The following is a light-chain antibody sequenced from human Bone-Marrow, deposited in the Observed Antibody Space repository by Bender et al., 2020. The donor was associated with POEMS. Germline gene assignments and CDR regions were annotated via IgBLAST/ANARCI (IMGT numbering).Light chain of an antibody. Sequence: QSALTQPASVSGSPGQSITITCTGTSSDVGGYNYVSWYQQHPDTVPKLIISDVINRPSGVSDRFSGSKSGNTASLTISGLQADDEADYYCFSYSSDSSLHVVFGGGTKLTVL. CDR3: FSYSSDSSLHVV. CDR1: SSDVGGYNY. J-gene: IGLJ2*01. V-gene: IGLV2-14*03. CDR2: DVI.